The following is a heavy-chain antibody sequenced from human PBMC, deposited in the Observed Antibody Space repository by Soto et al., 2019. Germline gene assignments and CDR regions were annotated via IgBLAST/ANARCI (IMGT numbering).Heavy chain of an antibody. CDR2: IYSGGST. D-gene: IGHD3-22*01. J-gene: IGHJ3*01. CDR3: ATRPLLPGAP. Sequence: EVQLVESGGGLIQPGGSLRLSCAASGFTFSSNDMNWVRQAPGKGLEWVSLIYSGGSTYYADSVKGRFTIPRDNSKNTLYLQMSSLIAEDTAVYYCATRPLLPGAPWGQGTMVTVSS. V-gene: IGHV3-53*01. CDR1: GFTFSSND.